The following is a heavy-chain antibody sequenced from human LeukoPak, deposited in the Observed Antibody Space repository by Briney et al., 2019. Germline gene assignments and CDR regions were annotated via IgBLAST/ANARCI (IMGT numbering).Heavy chain of an antibody. J-gene: IGHJ3*01. V-gene: IGHV3-48*01. D-gene: IGHD3-10*01. CDR2: ISSSSSTL. Sequence: GGSLRLSCAASGFTFSSYNMNWVRQAPGKGLEWVSYISSSSSTLYYADSVKGRFTISRDNATNTLYLQMNSLRGEDTAVYYCARDRTDDSGVNYNPMFDLWGQGTMVTVSS. CDR3: ARDRTDDSGVNYNPMFDL. CDR1: GFTFSSYN.